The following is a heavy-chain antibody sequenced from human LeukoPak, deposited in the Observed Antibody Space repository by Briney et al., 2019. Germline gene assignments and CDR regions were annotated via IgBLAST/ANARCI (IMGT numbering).Heavy chain of an antibody. J-gene: IGHJ4*02. CDR3: AKEDYDFWSGYYTFFDY. CDR2: ISGSGGST. CDR1: GFTFSSYA. D-gene: IGHD3-3*01. V-gene: IGHV3-23*01. Sequence: QPGGSLRLSCAASGFTFSSYAMSWVHQAPGKGLEWVSAISGSGGSTYYADSVKGRFTIPRDNSKNTLYLQMNSLRAEDTAVYYCAKEDYDFWSGYYTFFDYWGQGTLVTVSS.